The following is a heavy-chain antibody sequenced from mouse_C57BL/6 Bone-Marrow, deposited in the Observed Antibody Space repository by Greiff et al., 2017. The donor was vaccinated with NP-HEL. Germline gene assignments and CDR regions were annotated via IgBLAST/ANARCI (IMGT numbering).Heavy chain of an antibody. D-gene: IGHD2-1*01. CDR3: TKRIYNGNYDY. V-gene: IGHV1-52*01. J-gene: IGHJ2*01. CDR2: IDPSDSET. Sequence: VQLQQPGAELVRPGSSVKLSCKASGYTFTSYWMHWVKQRPIQSLEWIGNIDPSDSETPYNQKFKDKATLTVDKSSSNAYMQLSSLTSEDSAVYYCTKRIYNGNYDYWGQGTTLTVSS. CDR1: GYTFTSYW.